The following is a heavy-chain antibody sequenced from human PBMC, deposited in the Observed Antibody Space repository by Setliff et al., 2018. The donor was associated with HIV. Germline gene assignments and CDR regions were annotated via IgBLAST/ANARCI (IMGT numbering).Heavy chain of an antibody. CDR1: GFTFSTYA. CDR3: AKQRYYDGNDGFDV. J-gene: IGHJ3*01. V-gene: IGHV3-23*01. CDR2: ISGSGFA. Sequence: GESLKISCVASGFTFSTYAINWVRLPPGKGLEWVSSISGSGFAYYADSVKGRFIISRDNSKNTLFLQMDSLRAEDTALYYCAKQRYYDGNDGFDVWGQGTMVTVS. D-gene: IGHD3-3*01.